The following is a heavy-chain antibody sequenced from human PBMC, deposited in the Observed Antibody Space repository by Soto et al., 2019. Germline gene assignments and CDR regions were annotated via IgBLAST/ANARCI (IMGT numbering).Heavy chain of an antibody. V-gene: IGHV4-30-4*01. J-gene: IGHJ6*04. Sequence: PSETLSLTCTVSGGSISSGDYYWSWIRQPPGRGLEWIGYIYYSGSTYYNPSLKSRVTISVDTSKNQFSLKLSSVTAADTAVYYWARDWGEQGGYSSSGYYYYGIDVWGEGTTVTVSS. D-gene: IGHD5-18*01. CDR3: ARDWGEQGGYSSSGYYYYGIDV. CDR2: IYYSGST. CDR1: GGSISSGDYY.